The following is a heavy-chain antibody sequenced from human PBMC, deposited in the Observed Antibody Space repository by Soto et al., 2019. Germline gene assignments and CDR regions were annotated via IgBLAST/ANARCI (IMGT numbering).Heavy chain of an antibody. V-gene: IGHV3-21*01. D-gene: IGHD2-15*01. CDR2: ISSSSSYI. J-gene: IGHJ6*02. CDR1: GFTFSSYS. CDR3: ARDLIRGIYSNYCYGMDV. Sequence: EVQLVESGGGLVKPGGSLRLSCAASGFTFSSYSMNWVRQAPGKGLEWVSSISSSSSYIYYADSVKGRFTISRDNPNNSLYLEMDCMSAENTAVYYSARDLIRGIYSNYCYGMDVWGQGATLTVS.